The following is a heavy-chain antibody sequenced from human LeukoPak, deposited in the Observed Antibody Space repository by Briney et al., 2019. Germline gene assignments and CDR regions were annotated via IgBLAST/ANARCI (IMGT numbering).Heavy chain of an antibody. J-gene: IGHJ4*02. CDR1: GGSISGYY. CDR2: IHYRGST. CDR3: ARESAYSGWFDY. Sequence: SETLSLTCTVSGGSISGYYWSWIRQPPGKGLEWMAYIHYRGSTDYNPSLKSRVTISVDTSKNQFSLKLNSVTAADTAVYYCARESAYSGWFDYWGQGTLVTVSS. V-gene: IGHV4-59*01. D-gene: IGHD6-19*01.